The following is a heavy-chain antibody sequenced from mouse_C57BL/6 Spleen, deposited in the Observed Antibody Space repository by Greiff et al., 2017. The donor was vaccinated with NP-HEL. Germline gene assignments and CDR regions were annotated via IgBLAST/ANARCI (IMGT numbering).Heavy chain of an antibody. CDR2: IYPGSGNT. J-gene: IGHJ2*01. D-gene: IGHD3-2*02. V-gene: IGHV1-76*01. CDR1: GYTFTDYY. CDR3: ASPDSSGLDY. Sequence: LEESGAELVRPGASVKLSCKASGYTFTDYYINWVKQRPGQGLEWIARIYPGSGNTYYNEKFKGKATLTAEKSSSTAYMQLSSLTSEDSAVYFCASPDSSGLDYWGQGTTLTVSS.